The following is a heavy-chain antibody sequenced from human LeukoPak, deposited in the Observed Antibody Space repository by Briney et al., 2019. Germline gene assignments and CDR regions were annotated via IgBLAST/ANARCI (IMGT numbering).Heavy chain of an antibody. D-gene: IGHD6-13*01. CDR2: MNPNSGNT. CDR3: ARVVRIGMAAAGTLLRY. J-gene: IGHJ4*02. CDR1: GYTFTSYD. V-gene: IGHV1-8*01. Sequence: ASVKVSCKASGYTFTSYDINWVRRATGQGLEWMGWMNPNSGNTGYAQKFQGRVTMTRNTSISTAYMELSSLRSEDTAVYYCARVVRIGMAAAGTLLRYWGQGTLVTVSS.